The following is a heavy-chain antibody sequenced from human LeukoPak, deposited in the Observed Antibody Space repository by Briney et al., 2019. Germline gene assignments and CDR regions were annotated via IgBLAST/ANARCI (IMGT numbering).Heavy chain of an antibody. D-gene: IGHD6-19*01. CDR2: INWNGGST. CDR3: AGGDSSGWYFDL. J-gene: IGHJ2*01. V-gene: IGHV3-20*04. Sequence: GGSLRLSCAASGSNFDDYGMAWVRQGPGKGLEWVSGINWNGGSTGYADPVKGRFTISRDNAKNLLYLQMNSVRAEDTALYYCAGGDSSGWYFDLWGRGTLVTVSS. CDR1: GSNFDDYG.